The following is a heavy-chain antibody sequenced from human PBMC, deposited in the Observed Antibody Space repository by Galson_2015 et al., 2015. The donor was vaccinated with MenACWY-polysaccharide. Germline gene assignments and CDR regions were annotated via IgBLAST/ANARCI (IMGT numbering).Heavy chain of an antibody. V-gene: IGHV1-46*03. J-gene: IGHJ4*02. CDR3: AREGRSYDHFDY. CDR1: GYTFTSYY. Sequence: SVKVSCKASGYTFTSYYMHWVRQAPGQGLEWMGIINPSGGSTSYAQKFQGRVTMTRDTSTNTVYMELSSLRSEDTAVYYCAREGRSYDHFDYWGQGTLVTVSS. CDR2: INPSGGST. D-gene: IGHD3-3*01.